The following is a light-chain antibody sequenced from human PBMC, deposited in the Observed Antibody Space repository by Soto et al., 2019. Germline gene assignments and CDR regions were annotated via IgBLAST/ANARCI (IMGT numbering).Light chain of an antibody. CDR1: SSNIGSNT. V-gene: IGLV1-44*01. Sequence: QSVLTQPPSASGTPGQRVTISCSGSSSNIGSNTVNWYQQLPGTAPKLLIYSNNQRPSGVPDRFSGSKSGTSASLAISGLQSEDEADYYCSSYTSSSTLVFGGGTQLTVL. CDR3: SSYTSSSTLV. J-gene: IGLJ3*02. CDR2: SNN.